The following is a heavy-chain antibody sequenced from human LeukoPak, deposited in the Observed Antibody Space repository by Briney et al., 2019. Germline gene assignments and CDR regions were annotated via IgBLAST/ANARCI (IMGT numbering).Heavy chain of an antibody. CDR2: ISSNGDNT. CDR1: GFTFSTYV. J-gene: IGHJ4*02. Sequence: GGSLRLSCSVSGFTFSTYVMHWVRQAPGKGLEYVSAISSNGDNTYYADSVKGRLTISRDNSKNTLYLQMSSLRADDTAVYYCVRGTGYWGQGTLDTVSS. V-gene: IGHV3-64D*06. CDR3: VRGTGY.